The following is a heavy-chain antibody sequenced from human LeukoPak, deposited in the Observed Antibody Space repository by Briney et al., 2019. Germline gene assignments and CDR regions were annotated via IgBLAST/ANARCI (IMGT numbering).Heavy chain of an antibody. V-gene: IGHV3-7*01. J-gene: IGHJ4*02. CDR3: ARYFDNTAYSWRRFDY. Sequence: PGGSLRLPCAASGFTFSNFWMTWVRQAPGKRPEWLATIRQDGGDKWYVDSVKGRFTISRDDAKNSLYLQMNSLRAEDTAVYYCARYFDNTAYSWRRFDYWGQGALVTVSS. CDR1: GFTFSNFW. CDR2: IRQDGGDK. D-gene: IGHD2-21*02.